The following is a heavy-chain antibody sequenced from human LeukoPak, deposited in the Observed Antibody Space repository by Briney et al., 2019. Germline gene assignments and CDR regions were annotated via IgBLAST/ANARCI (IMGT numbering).Heavy chain of an antibody. V-gene: IGHV3-9*01. J-gene: IGHJ3*02. D-gene: IGHD3-22*01. CDR2: ISWNSGSI. Sequence: PGGSLRLSCAASGFTFDDYAMPWVRQAPGKGLEWVSDISWNSGSIGYADSVKGRFTISRDNAKNSLYLQMNSLRAEDTALYYCAKDVTDDYDSSDDAFDIWGQGTMVTVSS. CDR3: AKDVTDDYDSSDDAFDI. CDR1: GFTFDDYA.